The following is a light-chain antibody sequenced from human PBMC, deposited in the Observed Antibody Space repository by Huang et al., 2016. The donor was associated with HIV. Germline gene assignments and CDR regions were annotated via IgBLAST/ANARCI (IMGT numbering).Light chain of an antibody. V-gene: IGKV3-11*01. CDR3: QQRTKWPPVLT. CDR1: QSVGVY. J-gene: IGKJ4*01. CDR2: EAS. Sequence: EIVLTQSPATLSLSPGDRATLSCRASQSVGVYLAWYQQKPGQAPRLLIFEASNRATSIPDRFSGSGSGTDFTLTIDSLQPDDVAIYYCQQRTKWPPVLTFGGGTRVEIK.